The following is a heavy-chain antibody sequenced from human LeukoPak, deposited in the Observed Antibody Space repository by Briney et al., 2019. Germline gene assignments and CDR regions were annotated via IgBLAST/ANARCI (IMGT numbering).Heavy chain of an antibody. CDR3: ARALSA. V-gene: IGHV3-7*03. J-gene: IGHJ4*02. CDR1: GFTFSNYW. Sequence: PPGGSLRLSCAASGFTFSNYWMHWVRQAPGKGLEWVANIRQDGGEIYYADSVKGRFSISRDNAKKSAYLQMNSLRAEDTAVYYCARALSAWGQGTLVTVSS. D-gene: IGHD3-3*01. CDR2: IRQDGGEI.